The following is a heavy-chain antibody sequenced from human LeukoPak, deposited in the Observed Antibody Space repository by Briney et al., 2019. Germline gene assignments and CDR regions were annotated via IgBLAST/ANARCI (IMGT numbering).Heavy chain of an antibody. V-gene: IGHV4-30-4*08. J-gene: IGHJ4*02. CDR3: ARDLLNEGNHLDY. CDR2: IYNSGST. CDR1: GGSISTAGHH. D-gene: IGHD4-23*01. Sequence: SETLSLTCTVSGGSISTAGHHWSWIRQHPGRGLEWIGYIYNSGSTYYNPSLKSRVTISVDTSKNQFSLKLSSVTAADTAVYYCARDLLNEGNHLDYWGQGTLVTVSS.